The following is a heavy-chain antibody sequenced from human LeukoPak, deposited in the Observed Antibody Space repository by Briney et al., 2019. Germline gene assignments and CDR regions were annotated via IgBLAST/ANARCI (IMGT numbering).Heavy chain of an antibody. Sequence: SQTLSLTCTVSGGSISSYYWSWIRQPPGKGLEWIGYIYYSGSTNYNPSLKSRVTISVDTSKNQFSLKLSSVTAADTAVYYCARSGAYYYGSGSYSLFDYWGQGTLVTVSS. J-gene: IGHJ4*02. CDR3: ARSGAYYYGSGSYSLFDY. V-gene: IGHV4-59*01. CDR2: IYYSGST. CDR1: GGSISSYY. D-gene: IGHD3-10*01.